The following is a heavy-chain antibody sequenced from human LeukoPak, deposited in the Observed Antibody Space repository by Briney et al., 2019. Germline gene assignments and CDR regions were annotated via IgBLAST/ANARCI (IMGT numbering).Heavy chain of an antibody. CDR3: AGAYCSSTSCYFRFDY. CDR1: GYTFTDYY. V-gene: IGHV1-2*02. Sequence: ASVKVSCKASGYTFTDYYMHWVRQAPGQGLEWMGWINPNSGGTNYAQKFQGRVTMTRDTSISTAYMELSRLRSDDTAVYYCAGAYCSSTSCYFRFDYWGQGTLVTVSS. CDR2: INPNSGGT. D-gene: IGHD2-2*01. J-gene: IGHJ4*02.